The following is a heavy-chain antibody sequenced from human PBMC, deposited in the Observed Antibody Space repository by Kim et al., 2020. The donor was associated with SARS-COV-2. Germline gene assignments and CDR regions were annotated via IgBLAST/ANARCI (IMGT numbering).Heavy chain of an antibody. Sequence: GGSLRLSCAASGFTFSSYGMHWVRQAPGKGLEWVAVIWYDGGNKYYADSVKGRFTISRDNSKNTLYLQMNSLRAEDTAVYYCARDQTMIRPYDYVWGSYRPSAFDIWGQGTMVTVSS. V-gene: IGHV3-33*08. CDR2: IWYDGGNK. CDR3: ARDQTMIRPYDYVWGSYRPSAFDI. D-gene: IGHD3-16*02. J-gene: IGHJ3*02. CDR1: GFTFSSYG.